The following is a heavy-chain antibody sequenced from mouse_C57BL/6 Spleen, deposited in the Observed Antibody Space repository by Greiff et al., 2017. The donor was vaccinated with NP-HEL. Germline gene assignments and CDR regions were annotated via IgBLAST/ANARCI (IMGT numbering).Heavy chain of an antibody. CDR3: ARSAPAGLRAMDY. CDR1: GFTFTDYY. Sequence: EVQGVESGGGLVQPGGSLSLSCAASGFTFTDYYMSWVRQPPGKALEWLGFIRNKANGYTTEYSASVKGRFTISRDNSQSILYLQMNALRAEDSATYYCARSAPAGLRAMDYWGQGTSVTVSS. V-gene: IGHV7-3*01. J-gene: IGHJ4*01. CDR2: IRNKANGYTT. D-gene: IGHD1-1*01.